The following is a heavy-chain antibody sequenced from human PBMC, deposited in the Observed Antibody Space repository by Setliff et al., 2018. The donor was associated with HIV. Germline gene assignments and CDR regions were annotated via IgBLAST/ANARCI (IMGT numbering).Heavy chain of an antibody. CDR1: GYTFTGYF. V-gene: IGHV1-2*02. D-gene: IGHD4-17*01. Sequence: ASVKVSCKASGYTFTGYFIHWVRQAPGQGLEWMGWINPNSGGTNYAQKFQGRVTVTRDASTSTVYIKVSSLTSEDTAVYYCARGSRSSVTTGWFDPWGQGTLVTVSS. J-gene: IGHJ5*02. CDR3: ARGSRSSVTTGWFDP. CDR2: INPNSGGT.